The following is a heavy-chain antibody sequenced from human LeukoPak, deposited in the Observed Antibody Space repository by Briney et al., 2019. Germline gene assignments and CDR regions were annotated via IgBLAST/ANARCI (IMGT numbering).Heavy chain of an antibody. CDR2: ISSSSSYI. J-gene: IGHJ6*02. Sequence: GGSLRLSCAASGFTFSSYIMNWVRQAPGKGLEWVSSISSSSSYIYYADSVKGRFTISRDNAKNSLYLQMNSLRAEDTAVYYCARDVRPFYYYYGMDVWGQGTTVTVSS. V-gene: IGHV3-21*01. CDR1: GFTFSSYI. CDR3: ARDVRPFYYYYGMDV.